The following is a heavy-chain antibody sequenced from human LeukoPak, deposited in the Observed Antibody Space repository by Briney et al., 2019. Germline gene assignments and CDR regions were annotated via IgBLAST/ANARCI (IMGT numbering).Heavy chain of an antibody. CDR2: ISGSGGST. CDR3: ATERFLEWFGAYFDY. CDR1: GFTFSSYA. D-gene: IGHD3-3*01. V-gene: IGHV3-23*01. Sequence: GGSLRLSCAASGFTFSSYAMSWVRQAPGKGLEWVSAISGSGGSTYYADSVKGRFTISRDNSKNTLYLQMNSLRAEDTAVYYCATERFLEWFGAYFDYWGQGTLVTVSS. J-gene: IGHJ4*02.